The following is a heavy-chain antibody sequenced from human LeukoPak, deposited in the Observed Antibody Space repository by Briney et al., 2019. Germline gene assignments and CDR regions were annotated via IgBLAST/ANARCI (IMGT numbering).Heavy chain of an antibody. J-gene: IGHJ4*02. CDR3: AXDPLLXGSGSXXFXY. D-gene: IGHD3-10*01. V-gene: IGHV3-30*02. Sequence: GGSLRLSCAASGFTFSNYGMHWVRQAPGKGLEWVAFIWYDGNNKYHADSVKGRFTISRHSSKNTLYLQINSLRAEDTAVYYXAXDPLLXGSGSXXFXYWGQG. CDR1: GFTFSNYG. CDR2: IWYDGNNK.